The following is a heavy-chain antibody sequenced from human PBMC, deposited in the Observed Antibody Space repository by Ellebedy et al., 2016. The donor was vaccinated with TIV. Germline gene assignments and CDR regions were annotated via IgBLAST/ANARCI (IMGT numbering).Heavy chain of an antibody. Sequence: GESLKISCAASGFTFNSYAMSWVRQAPGKGLEWVSTISNTGSRTYYADSVEGRFIISRDNSKWTLSLQMNSMRAEDTAVYYCAKGRGGGSDSSAPRYYFGYWGLGTLVTVSS. V-gene: IGHV3-23*01. CDR1: GFTFNSYA. CDR3: AKGRGGGSDSSAPRYYFGY. CDR2: ISNTGSRT. D-gene: IGHD3-22*01. J-gene: IGHJ4*02.